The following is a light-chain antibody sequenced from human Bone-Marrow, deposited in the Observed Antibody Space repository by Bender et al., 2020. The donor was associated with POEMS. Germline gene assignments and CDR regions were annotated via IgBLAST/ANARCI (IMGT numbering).Light chain of an antibody. CDR2: EVS. V-gene: IGLV2-8*01. CDR3: SSYAVNNRYV. CDR1: SSDVGGYNY. Sequence: QSALTQPPSASGSPGQSVTISCTGTSSDVGGYNYVSWYQQHPGKPPKLIIYEVSERPSGVPDRFSGSQSGNTASLTVSGLQADDEADFYCSSYAVNNRYVFGTGTRVTVL. J-gene: IGLJ1*01.